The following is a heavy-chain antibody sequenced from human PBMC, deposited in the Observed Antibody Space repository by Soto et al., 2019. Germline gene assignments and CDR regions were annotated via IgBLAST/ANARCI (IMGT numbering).Heavy chain of an antibody. Sequence: EVQLAESGGGLAQPGGSLRLSCAASGFTLSGYAMDWVRQAPGKGLEYVSGISSNGVGTYYANSVQGRFTISRDNSKNTVYLQMGSLRPEDMAVYYCARRARRDCYYMDVWGKGTTVTVSS. CDR1: GFTLSGYA. V-gene: IGHV3-64*01. J-gene: IGHJ6*03. CDR3: ARRARRDCYYMDV. D-gene: IGHD6-6*01. CDR2: ISSNGVGT.